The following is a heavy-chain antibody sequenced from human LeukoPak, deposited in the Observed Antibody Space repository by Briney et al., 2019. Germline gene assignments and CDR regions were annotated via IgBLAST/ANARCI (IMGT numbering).Heavy chain of an antibody. CDR1: GFTFSSYG. CDR2: IWYDGSNK. CDR3: ARDGFTMIVVGWYFDL. V-gene: IGHV3-33*01. Sequence: PGGSLRLSCAASGFTFSSYGLHWVRQAPGKGLEWVAVIWYDGSNKYYADSVKGRFTISRDNSKNTLYLQMNSLRAEDTAVYYCARDGFTMIVVGWYFDLWGRGTLVTVSS. D-gene: IGHD3-22*01. J-gene: IGHJ2*01.